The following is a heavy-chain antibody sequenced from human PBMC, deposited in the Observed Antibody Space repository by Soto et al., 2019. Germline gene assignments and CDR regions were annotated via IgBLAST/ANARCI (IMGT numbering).Heavy chain of an antibody. CDR3: AIGGSSSDNGMDV. D-gene: IGHD6-6*01. Sequence: EVQLVESGGGLVQPGGSLRLSCAASGFSFSTYSMNWVRQAPGKGREWVSYISSRSYTIYYVDSVKGRFTISRDNAKNSLYLQMNSLRDADTAVYYCAIGGSSSDNGMDVWGQGTTVTVSS. CDR1: GFSFSTYS. V-gene: IGHV3-48*02. CDR2: ISSRSYTI. J-gene: IGHJ6*02.